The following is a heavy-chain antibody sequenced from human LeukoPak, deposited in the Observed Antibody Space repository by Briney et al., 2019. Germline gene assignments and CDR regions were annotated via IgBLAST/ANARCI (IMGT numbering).Heavy chain of an antibody. Sequence: HPGGSLRLSCAASGFTVSSNYMSRVRQAPGKGLEWVSVIYSGGSTYYADSVKGRFTISRDNSKNTLYLQMNSLRAEDMAVYYCARALYSSGWYPFDYWGQGTLVTVSS. CDR2: IYSGGST. V-gene: IGHV3-66*02. J-gene: IGHJ4*02. CDR3: ARALYSSGWYPFDY. CDR1: GFTVSSNY. D-gene: IGHD6-19*01.